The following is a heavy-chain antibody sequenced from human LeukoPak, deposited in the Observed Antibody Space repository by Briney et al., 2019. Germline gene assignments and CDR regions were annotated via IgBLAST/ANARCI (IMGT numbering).Heavy chain of an antibody. CDR1: GYTFTSYY. V-gene: IGHV1-46*01. CDR3: ARTYGDYGVWYFDY. CDR2: INPSGGST. J-gene: IGHJ4*02. Sequence: ASVKVSCKASGYTFTSYYMHWVRQAPGQGLEWMGIINPSGGSTSYAQKFQGRVTMTRNTSISTAYMELSSLRSEDTAVYYCARTYGDYGVWYFDYWGQGTLVTVSS. D-gene: IGHD4-17*01.